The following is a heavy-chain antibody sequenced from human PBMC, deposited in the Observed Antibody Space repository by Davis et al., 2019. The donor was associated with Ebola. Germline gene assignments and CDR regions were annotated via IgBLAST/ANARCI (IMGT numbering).Heavy chain of an antibody. Sequence: SVKVSCKASGGTFSSYAISWVRQAPGQGLEWMGGIIPIFGTANYAQKFQGRVTITRDMSTSTSYLDLSNLRSEDTAVYFCAASAGTIGKFDYWGQGTLVTVSS. CDR2: IIPIFGTA. CDR3: AASAGTIGKFDY. CDR1: GGTFSSYA. D-gene: IGHD1-1*01. V-gene: IGHV1-69*05. J-gene: IGHJ4*01.